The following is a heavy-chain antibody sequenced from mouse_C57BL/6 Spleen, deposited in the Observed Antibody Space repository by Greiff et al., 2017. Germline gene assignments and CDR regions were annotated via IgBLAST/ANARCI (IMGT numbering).Heavy chain of an antibody. Sequence: EVKLQESGAELVRPGASVKLSCTASGFNIKDDYMHWVKQRPEQGLEWIGWIDPENGDTEYASKFQGKATITADTSSNTAYLQLSSLTSEDTAVYYCTKGFLFDYWGQGTTLTVSS. CDR3: TKGFLFDY. J-gene: IGHJ2*01. CDR1: GFNIKDDY. V-gene: IGHV14-4*01. CDR2: IDPENGDT.